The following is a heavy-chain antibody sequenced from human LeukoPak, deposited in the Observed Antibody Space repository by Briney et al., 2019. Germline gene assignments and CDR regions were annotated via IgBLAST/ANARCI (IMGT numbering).Heavy chain of an antibody. V-gene: IGHV3-30*18. J-gene: IGHJ4*02. CDR3: AKGGRWLEFYYFDY. D-gene: IGHD5-24*01. CDR2: ISYDGSDK. Sequence: GRSLRLSCAASGFTFSSYGMHWVRQAPGKGLEWVAVISYDGSDKHYADSVKGRFTISRDNPKSTLFLQMNSLRPEDTAVYYCAKGGRWLEFYYFDYWGQGTLVTVSS. CDR1: GFTFSSYG.